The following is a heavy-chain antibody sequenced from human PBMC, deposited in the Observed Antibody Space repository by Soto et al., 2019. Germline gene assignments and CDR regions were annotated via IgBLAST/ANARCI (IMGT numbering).Heavy chain of an antibody. J-gene: IGHJ6*02. CDR2: IWYDGSNK. Sequence: GGSLRLSCAASGFTFSSYGMHWVRQAPGKGLEWVAVIWYDGSNKYYADSVKGRFTISRDNSKNTLYLQMNSLRAEDTAVYYCARDIRNFLDFRIYGMDVWGQGTTVTVSS. CDR1: GFTFSSYG. CDR3: ARDIRNFLDFRIYGMDV. V-gene: IGHV3-33*01. D-gene: IGHD1-1*01.